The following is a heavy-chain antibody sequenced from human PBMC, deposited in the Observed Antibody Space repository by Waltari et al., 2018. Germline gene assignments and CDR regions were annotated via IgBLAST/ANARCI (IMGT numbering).Heavy chain of an antibody. CDR2: INEDGSKS. CDR1: EFTFRNYW. Sequence: EMQLVESGGGLVQPGGSLRLFCAASEFTFRNYWMTWVRQAPGRGLEWVANINEDGSKSFYVDSVKGRFTISRDNAKNSLYPQMNSLRAEDTAIYYCASGPDHGDFWGQGTLVTVSS. V-gene: IGHV3-7*01. J-gene: IGHJ4*02. CDR3: ASGPDHGDF.